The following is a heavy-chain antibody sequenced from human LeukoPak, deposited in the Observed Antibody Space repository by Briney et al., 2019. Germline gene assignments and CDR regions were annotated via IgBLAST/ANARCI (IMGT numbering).Heavy chain of an antibody. CDR2: INYSGST. Sequence: PSETLSLTCIVSGGSISSYYWSWIRQPPGKGLEWIGDINYSGSTNYNPSLKSRVTISVDTSKNQFSLKLRSVTAADTAVYYCARDLTIFGVVTGTYYYMDVWGKGTTVTVSS. D-gene: IGHD3-3*01. J-gene: IGHJ6*03. CDR3: ARDLTIFGVVTGTYYYMDV. CDR1: GGSISSYY. V-gene: IGHV4-59*01.